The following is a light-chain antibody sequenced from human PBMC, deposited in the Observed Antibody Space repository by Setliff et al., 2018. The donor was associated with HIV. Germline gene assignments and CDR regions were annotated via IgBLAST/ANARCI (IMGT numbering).Light chain of an antibody. CDR1: IDPYNS. CDR3: SSYTSSGAPSYV. J-gene: IGLJ1*01. Sequence: QSALTQPASVSGSPGQSINVSCTDIDPYNSVSWYQQLPGKAPKLILYEVSVRPSGISHRFAGSNSDNTASLTISGLEAEDEGSYYCSSYTSSGAPSYVFGTGTKVTVL. V-gene: IGLV2-14*01. CDR2: EVS.